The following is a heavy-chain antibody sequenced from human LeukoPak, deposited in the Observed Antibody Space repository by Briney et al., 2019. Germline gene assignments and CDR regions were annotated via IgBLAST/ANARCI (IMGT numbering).Heavy chain of an antibody. V-gene: IGHV3-23*05. CDR2: LTTLGNKT. Sequence: GGSLRLSCAASVFILKNYAMRGVSQAPGKGLEWVSCLTTLGNKTYYADSVKGRSTISRDRSKNTLSMHMHYLRADDPSVYYRAKVSRRRYDNVYQFLDLWGRGTLVTVSS. CDR3: AKVSRRRYDNVYQFLDL. D-gene: IGHD5-12*01. CDR1: VFILKNYA. J-gene: IGHJ2*01.